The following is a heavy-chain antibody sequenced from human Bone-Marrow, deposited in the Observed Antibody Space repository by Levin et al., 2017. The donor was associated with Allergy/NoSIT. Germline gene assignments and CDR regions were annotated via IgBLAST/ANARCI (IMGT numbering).Heavy chain of an antibody. J-gene: IGHJ4*02. Sequence: GGSLRLSCAASGFGFSTYALHWVRQAPGKGLEWVAVVSNDGTSEYYAGSVKGRFTVSRDNSNNTLLLQMNSLRPEDTAVYYCAKDTVITTMSSFGFDSWGQGTLVTVSS. D-gene: IGHD3-10*02. CDR3: AKDTVITTMSSFGFDS. CDR2: VSNDGTSE. CDR1: GFGFSTYA. V-gene: IGHV3-30-3*02.